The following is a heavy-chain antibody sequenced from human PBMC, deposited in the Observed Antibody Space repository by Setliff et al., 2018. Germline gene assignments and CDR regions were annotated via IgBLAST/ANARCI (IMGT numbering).Heavy chain of an antibody. CDR2: ICRGSNT. CDR3: ARTSRDGATYLDV. D-gene: IGHD3-10*01. V-gene: IGHV4-4*07. CDR1: GGSVTSYY. J-gene: IGHJ6*03. Sequence: PSETLSLTCTVSGGSVTSYYWSWIRQPAGKGLEWIGRICSSENTIGRICRGSNTHYNPSLQSRVTMSLDTSTNQFSLRLSSVTAAGTAVYYCARTSRDGATYLDVWGKGTTVTVSS.